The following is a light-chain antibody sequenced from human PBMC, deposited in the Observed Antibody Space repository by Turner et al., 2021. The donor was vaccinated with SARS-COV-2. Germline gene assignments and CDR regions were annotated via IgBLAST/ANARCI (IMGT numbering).Light chain of an antibody. Sequence: IVMTQSPATLSVSPGERATLSCRASQSVSSNLAWYQQKPGQAPRLLIYGASTRATGITDRLSGSGSGTEFILTISSLQSEDVAVYYCQQYNNWPWTFGQGTKVEIK. CDR3: QQYNNWPWT. J-gene: IGKJ1*01. CDR2: GAS. V-gene: IGKV3-15*01. CDR1: QSVSSN.